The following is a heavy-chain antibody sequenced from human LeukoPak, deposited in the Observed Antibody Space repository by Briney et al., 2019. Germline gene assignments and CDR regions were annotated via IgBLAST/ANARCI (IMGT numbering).Heavy chain of an antibody. V-gene: IGHV3-74*01. J-gene: IGHJ6*03. CDR3: ASRGYSSGWYYYYYYMDV. CDR1: GFTFSSYW. D-gene: IGHD6-19*01. CDR2: INSDGSST. Sequence: PGGSLRLSCAASGFTFSSYWMHWVRQAPGKGLVWVSRINSDGSSTSYADSVKGRFTISRDSAKNTLYLQMNSLRAEDTAVYYCASRGYSSGWYYYYYYMDVWGKGTTVTVSS.